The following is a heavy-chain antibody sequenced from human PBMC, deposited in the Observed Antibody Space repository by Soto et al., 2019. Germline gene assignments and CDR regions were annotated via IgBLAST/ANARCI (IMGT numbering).Heavy chain of an antibody. CDR2: VNPNSGDT. CDR3: AREKRFTMIARFFGPPETFYDMDV. V-gene: IGHV1-8*01. Sequence: ASVKVSCKASGYSFTSYDMNWVRQAPGQGLEWMGWVNPNSGDTDYAQKFQDRVTMTTDTSIRTAYMELSSLRSEDTAVYYCAREKRFTMIARFFGPPETFYDMDVWGQGTTVTVSS. D-gene: IGHD3-22*01. J-gene: IGHJ6*02. CDR1: GYSFTSYD.